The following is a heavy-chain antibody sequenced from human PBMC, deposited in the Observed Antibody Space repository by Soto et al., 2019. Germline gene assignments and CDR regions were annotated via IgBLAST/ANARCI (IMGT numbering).Heavy chain of an antibody. CDR1: GFTFSSYA. CDR2: ISGSGGST. CDR3: AKDTDYYDSSVYYFDY. V-gene: IGHV3-23*01. J-gene: IGHJ4*02. Sequence: GGSLRLSCAASGFTFSSYAMSWVRQAPGKGLEWVSAISGSGGSTYYADSVKGRFTISRDNSKNTLYLQMNSLRAEDTAVYYCAKDTDYYDSSVYYFDYWGQGTLVTVSS. D-gene: IGHD3-22*01.